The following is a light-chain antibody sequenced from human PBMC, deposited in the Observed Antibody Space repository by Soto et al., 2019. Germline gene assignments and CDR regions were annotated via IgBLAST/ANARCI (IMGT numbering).Light chain of an antibody. CDR3: SSYTSSSTYV. CDR2: EVS. CDR1: SSDVGGYNF. J-gene: IGLJ1*01. V-gene: IGLV2-14*01. Sequence: QSALTQPASVSGSPGQSITISCTGTSSDVGGYNFVSWYQQHPGKAPKLMIYEVSYRPSGVSNRFSGSKSGNTASLTIPGLQAEDEADYYCSSYTSSSTYVFGTGTKVTVL.